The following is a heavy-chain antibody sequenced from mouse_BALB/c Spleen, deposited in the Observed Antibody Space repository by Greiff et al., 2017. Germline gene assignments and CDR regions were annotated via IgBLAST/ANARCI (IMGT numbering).Heavy chain of an antibody. CDR1: GYTFTSYW. Sequence: EVKLQESGTVLARPGASVKMSCKASGYTFTSYWMHWVKQRPGQGLEWIGAIYPGNSDTSYNQKFKGKAKLTAVTSTSTAYMELSSLTNEDSAVYYCTRGEDYYGSSYGYFDYWGQGTTLTVSS. CDR2: IYPGNSDT. D-gene: IGHD1-1*01. CDR3: TRGEDYYGSSYGYFDY. V-gene: IGHV1-5*01. J-gene: IGHJ2*01.